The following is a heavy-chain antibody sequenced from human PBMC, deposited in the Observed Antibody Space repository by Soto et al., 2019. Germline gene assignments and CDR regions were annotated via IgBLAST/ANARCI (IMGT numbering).Heavy chain of an antibody. CDR1: GGSISSSSYY. D-gene: IGHD2-8*01. J-gene: IGHJ5*02. V-gene: IGHV4-39*01. CDR2: IYYSGST. Sequence: SETLSLTCTVSGGSISSSSYYWGWIRQPPGKGLEWIGSIYYSGSTYYNPSLKSRVTISVDTSKNQFSLKLSSVTAADTAVYYCARPSREVSDWFDPWGQGTLVTVSS. CDR3: ARPSREVSDWFDP.